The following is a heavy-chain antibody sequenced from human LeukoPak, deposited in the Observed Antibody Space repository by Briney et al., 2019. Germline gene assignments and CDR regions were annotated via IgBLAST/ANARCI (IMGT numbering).Heavy chain of an antibody. D-gene: IGHD2-2*01. CDR2: ISGSAATT. CDR1: GFTFSSYG. V-gene: IGHV3-23*01. CDR3: ARIGYCSSTSCSYYFDY. Sequence: PGGSLRLSCAASGFTFSSYGMRWVRQAPGKGLEWVSTISGSAATTYYTDSVKGRFTISRDNSRDTVYLRMKSLRVEDTAVYYCARIGYCSSTSCSYYFDYWGQGTLVTVSS. J-gene: IGHJ4*02.